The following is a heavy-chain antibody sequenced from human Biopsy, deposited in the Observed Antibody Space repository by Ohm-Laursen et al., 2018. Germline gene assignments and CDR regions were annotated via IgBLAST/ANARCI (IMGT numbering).Heavy chain of an antibody. V-gene: IGHV1-69*04. CDR3: AADADGYYTEFDY. CDR2: IVPVLGHL. Sequence: SVKVSCKVSGGPSSNYAFSWVRQAPGQGLEWVGRIVPVLGHLNYAQRFQGRVSITADKSTSYVFMELSRLTSGDTAVYYCAADADGYYTEFDYWGPGTLVTVSS. J-gene: IGHJ4*02. CDR1: GGPSSNYA. D-gene: IGHD3-3*01.